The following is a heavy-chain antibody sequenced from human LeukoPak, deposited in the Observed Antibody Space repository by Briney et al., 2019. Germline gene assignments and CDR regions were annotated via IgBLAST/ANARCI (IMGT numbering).Heavy chain of an antibody. CDR3: AGVPKVGATRMTFDI. J-gene: IGHJ3*02. D-gene: IGHD1-26*01. CDR2: IYYSGST. CDR1: GGSISSYY. Sequence: SETLSLTCTVSGGSISSYYWSWIREPPGKGLEWIGYIYYSGSTNYNPSLKSRVTISVDTSKNQFSLKLSSVTAADTAVYYCAGVPKVGATRMTFDIWGQGTMVTVSS. V-gene: IGHV4-59*01.